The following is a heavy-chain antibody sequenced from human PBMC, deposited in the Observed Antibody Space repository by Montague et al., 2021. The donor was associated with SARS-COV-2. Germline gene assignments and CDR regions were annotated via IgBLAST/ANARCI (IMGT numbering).Heavy chain of an antibody. J-gene: IGHJ4*02. CDR2: LYYSRSS. CDR1: GGSISSSSYY. Sequence: SETLSLTCTVSGGSISSSSYYWGWIRQPPGKGLEWIGSLYYSRSSYYNPSLKSRVTISVYTSKNQFSLKLISVTAADTAVYSCARLPDQLLWFGELFDDWGQGTMVTVSS. D-gene: IGHD3-10*01. V-gene: IGHV4-39*01. CDR3: ARLPDQLLWFGELFDD.